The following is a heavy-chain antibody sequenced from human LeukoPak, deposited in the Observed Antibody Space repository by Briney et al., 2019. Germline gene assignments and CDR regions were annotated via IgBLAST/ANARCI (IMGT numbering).Heavy chain of an antibody. J-gene: IGHJ4*02. CDR2: INHSGST. CDR1: GGSFSGYY. CDR3: ARVTGYVIEDNFDY. D-gene: IGHD2-15*01. V-gene: IGHV4-34*01. Sequence: SETLSLTCTVYGGSFSGYYWSWIRQPPGKGLEWIGEINHSGSTNYNPSLKSRVTISVDTSKNQFSLKLRSVTAADTAVYYCARVTGYVIEDNFDYWGQGTLVTVSS.